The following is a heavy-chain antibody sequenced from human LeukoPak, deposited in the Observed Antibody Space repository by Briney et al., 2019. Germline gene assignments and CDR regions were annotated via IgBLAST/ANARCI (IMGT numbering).Heavy chain of an antibody. CDR3: AGCIAVAGSAFDY. J-gene: IGHJ4*02. D-gene: IGHD6-19*01. V-gene: IGHV4-59*03. CDR1: GGSISSYY. Sequence: SETLSLTCTVSGGSISSYYWSWIRQPPGTGLEWIGYIYYSGSTNYNLSLKSRVTISVHTSKNQFSLKLSSVTAADTAVYYCAGCIAVAGSAFDYWGQGTLVTVSS. CDR2: IYYSGST.